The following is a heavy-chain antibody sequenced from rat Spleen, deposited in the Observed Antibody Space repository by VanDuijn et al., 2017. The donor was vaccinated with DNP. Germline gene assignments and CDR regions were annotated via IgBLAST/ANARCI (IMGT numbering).Heavy chain of an antibody. CDR3: TREDY. CDR2: ISNGGST. V-gene: IGHV2S12*01. Sequence: QVQLKESGPGLVQPSQTLSLTCTVSGFSLTSYGVSWVRQPPGKGLEWIAAISNGGSTYYNSPLKSRLSINRDTSKSQVFLKMNSLQTEDTAIYFCTREDYWGQGVMVTVSS. CDR1: GFSLTSYG. J-gene: IGHJ2*01.